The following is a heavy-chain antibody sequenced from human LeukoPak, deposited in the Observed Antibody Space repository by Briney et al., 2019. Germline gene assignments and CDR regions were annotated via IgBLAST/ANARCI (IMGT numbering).Heavy chain of an antibody. V-gene: IGHV4-34*01. CDR3: ARLYYYDTNDHSSGAFDS. CDR2: INHSGST. CDR1: GESFSGYY. Sequence: PSETLSLTCAVYGESFSGYYWSWIRQPPGKGLEWIGEINHSGSTNYNPSLKSRVTISVDTSKNQFSMKLSSVTAADTAVYYCARLYYYDTNDHSSGAFDSWGKGTMVT. D-gene: IGHD3-22*01. J-gene: IGHJ3*02.